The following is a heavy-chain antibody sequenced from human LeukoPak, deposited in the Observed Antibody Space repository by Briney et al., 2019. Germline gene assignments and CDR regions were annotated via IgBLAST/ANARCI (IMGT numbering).Heavy chain of an antibody. V-gene: IGHV4-34*01. CDR2: INHSGST. D-gene: IGHD6-6*01. CDR1: GGPFSGYH. Sequence: SETLSLTCAVYGGPFSGYHWRWIRQPPGKGVEWIGEINHSGSTNYNPSLKSRVTISVDTSKNQFSLKLSSVTAADTAVYYCARGLRIAARPFVYWGQGTLVTVSS. CDR3: ARGLRIAARPFVY. J-gene: IGHJ4*02.